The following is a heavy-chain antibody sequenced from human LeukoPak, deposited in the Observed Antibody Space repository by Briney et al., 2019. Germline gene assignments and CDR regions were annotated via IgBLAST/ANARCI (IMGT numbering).Heavy chain of an antibody. CDR1: GYTFTGYY. Sequence: GASVKVSCKASGYTFTGYYMHWVRQAPGRGLEWMGWINPNSGGTNYAQNFQGRVTMTRDTSISTAYMELNRLRSDDTAVYYCARDESASYYYDTSDDQHWGQGTLVTVSS. V-gene: IGHV1-2*02. CDR3: ARDESASYYYDTSDDQH. D-gene: IGHD3-22*01. CDR2: INPNSGGT. J-gene: IGHJ1*01.